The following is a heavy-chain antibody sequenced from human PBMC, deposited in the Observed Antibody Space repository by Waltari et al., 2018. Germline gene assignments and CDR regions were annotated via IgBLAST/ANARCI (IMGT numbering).Heavy chain of an antibody. J-gene: IGHJ3*02. CDR2: ISSNGGST. D-gene: IGHD3-16*02. CDR3: ARGDYVWGSYRYDAFDI. CDR1: GFTFSSYA. V-gene: IGHV3-64*01. Sequence: EVQLVESGGGLVQPGGSLRLSCAASGFTFSSYAMPWVRQAPGKGLEYVSAISSNGGSTYYANSVKGRFTISRDNSKNTLYLQMGSLRAEDMAVYYCARGDYVWGSYRYDAFDIWGQGTMVTVSS.